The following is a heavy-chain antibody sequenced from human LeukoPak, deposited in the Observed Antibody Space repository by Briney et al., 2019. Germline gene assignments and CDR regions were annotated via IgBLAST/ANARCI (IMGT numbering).Heavy chain of an antibody. V-gene: IGHV3-30*18. CDR3: AKESRDFDL. CDR1: GFTFTNYG. J-gene: IGHJ2*01. Sequence: GGSLRLSCAASGFTFTNYGMHWVRQAPGKGLEWVAVISYDGSNKYYADSVKGRFTISRDNSKNTLYLQMNSLRAEDTAVYYCAKESRDFDLWGRGTLVTVSS. CDR2: ISYDGSNK.